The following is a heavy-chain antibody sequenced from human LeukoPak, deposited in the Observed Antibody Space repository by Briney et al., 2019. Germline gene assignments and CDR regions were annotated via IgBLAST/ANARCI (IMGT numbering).Heavy chain of an antibody. CDR2: ISYDGSNK. V-gene: IGHV3-30-3*01. Sequence: PGRSLRLSCAASGFTFSSYAMHWVRQAPGKGLEWVAVISYDGSNKYYADSVKGRFTISRDNSKNTLYLQMNSLRAEDTAVYYCAREEKRDYYDSSGYYYGGYFDYWGQGTLVTVSS. CDR1: GFTFSSYA. D-gene: IGHD3-22*01. J-gene: IGHJ4*02. CDR3: AREEKRDYYDSSGYYYGGYFDY.